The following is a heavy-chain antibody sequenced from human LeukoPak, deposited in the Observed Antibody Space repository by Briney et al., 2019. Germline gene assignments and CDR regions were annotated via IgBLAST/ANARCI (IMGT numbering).Heavy chain of an antibody. CDR2: IYYTGST. V-gene: IGHV4-59*08. J-gene: IGHJ4*02. Sequence: SETLSLTCTVSGGSISSSYWSWVRQPPGKGLEWIGYIYYTGSTNYNPSLKSRVTISADTSKNHFSLKLSSVTAADTAVYYCARMYDSSGYYYPFDYWGQGTLVTVSS. D-gene: IGHD3-22*01. CDR1: GGSISSSY. CDR3: ARMYDSSGYYYPFDY.